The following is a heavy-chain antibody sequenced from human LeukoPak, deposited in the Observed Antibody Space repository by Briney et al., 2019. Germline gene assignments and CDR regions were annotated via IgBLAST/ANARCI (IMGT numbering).Heavy chain of an antibody. CDR2: IYYSGST. D-gene: IGHD1-7*01. V-gene: IGHV4-59*01. J-gene: IGHJ4*02. Sequence: SETLSLTCTVSGGSISSYYWSWIRQPPGKGLEWIGYIYYSGSTNYNPSLKSRVTISVDTSKNQFSLKLSSVTAADTAVYYCTTYNWNYVGSYFDYWGQGTLVTVSS. CDR3: TTYNWNYVGSYFDY. CDR1: GGSISSYY.